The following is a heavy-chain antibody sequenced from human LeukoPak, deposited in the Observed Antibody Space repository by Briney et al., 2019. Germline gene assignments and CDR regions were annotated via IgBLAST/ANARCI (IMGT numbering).Heavy chain of an antibody. CDR2: IIPIFGTA. V-gene: IGHV1-69*05. D-gene: IGHD2-2*01. J-gene: IGHJ5*02. Sequence: SVKVSCKASGGTFSSYAISWVRQAPGQGLEWMGGIIPIFGTANYAQKFQGRVTITTDESTSTAYMELSSLRSEDTAVYYCARGSPIVVVPAAIVYNWFDPWGQGTLVTVSS. CDR3: ARGSPIVVVPAAIVYNWFDP. CDR1: GGTFSSYA.